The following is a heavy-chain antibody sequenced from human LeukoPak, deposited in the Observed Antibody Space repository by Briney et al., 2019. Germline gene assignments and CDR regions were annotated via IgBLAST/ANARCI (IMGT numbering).Heavy chain of an antibody. Sequence: GGSLRLSCAASGFTFSSYSMNWVRQAPGEGLEWVSSISSSSSYIYYADSVKGRFTISRDNAKNSLYLQMNSLRAEDTAVYYCARGLAGSSTSCYNFWGQGTLVTVSS. CDR2: ISSSSSYI. V-gene: IGHV3-21*01. CDR1: GFTFSSYS. CDR3: ARGLAGSSTSCYNF. J-gene: IGHJ4*02. D-gene: IGHD2-2*02.